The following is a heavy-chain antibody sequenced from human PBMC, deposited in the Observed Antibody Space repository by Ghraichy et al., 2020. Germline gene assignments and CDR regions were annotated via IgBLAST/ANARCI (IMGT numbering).Heavy chain of an antibody. D-gene: IGHD3-10*01. CDR1: GFPFDTYW. CDR3: ARGDYYASAF. CDR2: ISADGTTT. V-gene: IGHV3-74*01. Sequence: GGSLRLSCAASGFPFDTYWMHWVRQAPGKGLVWLSRISADGTTTNYADVVKGRFTISRDNAKNTLYLQMNSLSADDTAVYYCARGDYYASAFWGQGTLVTVSS. J-gene: IGHJ1*01.